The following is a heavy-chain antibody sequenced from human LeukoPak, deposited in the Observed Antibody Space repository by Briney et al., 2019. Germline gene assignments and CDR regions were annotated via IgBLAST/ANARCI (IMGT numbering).Heavy chain of an antibody. J-gene: IGHJ4*02. CDR3: AKLVGATLGDY. CDR2: ISGSGGST. CDR1: GFIFSSYA. Sequence: GGSLRLSCAASGFIFSSYAMSWVRQAPGKGLEWVSAISGSGGSTYYADSVKGRFTISRGNSKNTLYLQMNSLRAEDTAVYYCAKLVGATLGDYWGQGTLVTVSS. D-gene: IGHD1-26*01. V-gene: IGHV3-23*01.